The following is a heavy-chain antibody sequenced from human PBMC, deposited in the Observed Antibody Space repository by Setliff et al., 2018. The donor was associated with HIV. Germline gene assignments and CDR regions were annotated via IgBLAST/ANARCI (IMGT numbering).Heavy chain of an antibody. CDR3: ARVSITYWYSVPRDYYYYMDV. V-gene: IGHV4-59*12. CDR2: IFYSGST. Sequence: PSETLSLTCTVSGGSISSYYWSWIRQPPGEGLEWIGYIFYSGSTNYNPSLKSRVTVSVDTSKNQFSLKVSSVTAADTAVYYCARVSITYWYSVPRDYYYYMDVWGEGTTVTVSS. J-gene: IGHJ6*03. D-gene: IGHD2-8*02. CDR1: GGSISSYY.